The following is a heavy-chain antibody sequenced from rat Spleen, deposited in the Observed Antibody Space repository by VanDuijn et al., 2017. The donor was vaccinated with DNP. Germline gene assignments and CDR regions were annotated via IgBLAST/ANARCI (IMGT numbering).Heavy chain of an antibody. CDR2: IISYGSRT. V-gene: IGHV5-7*01. J-gene: IGHJ3*01. D-gene: IGHD1-2*01. CDR3: ARQSAAISTGFAY. CDR1: GFTFNNYW. Sequence: EVQLVESGGGLVQPGRSLKLSCVVSGFTFNNYWMTWIRQTPEKGLEWVATIISYGSRTYYRDSVKGRFTISRDNAKSTLYLQMDSLRSEDTATYYCARQSAAISTGFAYWGQGTLVTVSS.